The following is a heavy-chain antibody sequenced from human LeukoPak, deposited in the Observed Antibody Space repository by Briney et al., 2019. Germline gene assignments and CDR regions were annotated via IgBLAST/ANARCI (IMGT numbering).Heavy chain of an antibody. V-gene: IGHV3-30*02. D-gene: IGHD3-22*01. Sequence: QTGGSLRLSCAASGFTFSSYSMNWVRQAPGKGLEWVAFIRYDGSNKYYADSMKGRFTISRDNSKNTLYLQMNSLRAEDTAVYYCAKEAIYYDGSGYNYNYLDYWGQGTLVTVSS. CDR2: IRYDGSNK. CDR1: GFTFSSYS. J-gene: IGHJ4*02. CDR3: AKEAIYYDGSGYNYNYLDY.